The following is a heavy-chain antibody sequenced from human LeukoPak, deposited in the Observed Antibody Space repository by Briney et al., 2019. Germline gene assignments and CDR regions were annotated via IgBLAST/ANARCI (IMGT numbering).Heavy chain of an antibody. CDR3: ARRVRKDGYYYYMDV. J-gene: IGHJ6*03. D-gene: IGHD1-14*01. Sequence: SETLSLTCTVSGGSISSYYWSWIRQPPGKGLEWIGYIYYSGCTNYNPSLKSRVTISVDTSKNQFSLKLSSVTAADTAVYYCARRVRKDGYYYYMDVWGKGTTVTVSS. V-gene: IGHV4-59*08. CDR1: GGSISSYY. CDR2: IYYSGCT.